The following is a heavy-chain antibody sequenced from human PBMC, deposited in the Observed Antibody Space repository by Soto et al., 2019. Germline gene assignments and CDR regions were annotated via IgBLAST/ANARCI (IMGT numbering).Heavy chain of an antibody. CDR2: IIPIFGTA. D-gene: IGHD3-22*01. CDR1: GGTFSSYA. V-gene: IGHV1-69*13. Sequence: ASVKVSCKASGGTFSSYAISWVRQAPGQGLEWMGGIIPIFGTANYAQKFQGRVTITADESTSTAYMELSSLRSEDTAVYYCARPTRYYYDSSGQSAWFDPCAQGTLVTVSS. CDR3: ARPTRYYYDSSGQSAWFDP. J-gene: IGHJ5*02.